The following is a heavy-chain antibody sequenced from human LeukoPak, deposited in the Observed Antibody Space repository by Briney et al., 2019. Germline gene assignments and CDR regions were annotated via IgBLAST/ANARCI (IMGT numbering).Heavy chain of an antibody. V-gene: IGHV3-23*01. Sequence: GGSLRLSCEASGLTFSNHGMSWVRQAPGKGLQWVSAITGDGTTIYYADSVKGRFTISRDNSKNMLYLQMSSLRAEDTAVYYCAKMNGYFEYWGQGALVPVSS. D-gene: IGHD1-1*01. CDR2: ITGDGTTI. CDR3: AKMNGYFEY. J-gene: IGHJ4*02. CDR1: GLTFSNHG.